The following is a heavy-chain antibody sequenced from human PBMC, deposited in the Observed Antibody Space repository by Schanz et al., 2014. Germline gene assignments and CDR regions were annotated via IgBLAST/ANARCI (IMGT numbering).Heavy chain of an antibody. CDR3: ARGYCSSISCYLDFFDF. Sequence: QVHLVQSGSELKKPGASVKVSCKASGYTFTSYGVSWVRQAPGQGLEWMGWISTYTGNTNYAQRLQDRVTMTTDTSTSTAYMELRSLRSDDTAVYYCARGYCSSISCYLDFFDFWGQGTLVTVSS. J-gene: IGHJ4*02. V-gene: IGHV1-18*04. CDR2: ISTYTGNT. D-gene: IGHD2-2*01. CDR1: GYTFTSYG.